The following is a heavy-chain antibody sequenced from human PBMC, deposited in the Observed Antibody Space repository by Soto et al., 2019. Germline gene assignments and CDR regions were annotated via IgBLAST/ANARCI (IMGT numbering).Heavy chain of an antibody. J-gene: IGHJ6*02. CDR1: GFTFGNYA. V-gene: IGHV3-23*01. Sequence: GGSLRLSCAASGFTFGNYAMNWVRQAPGKGLEWISSISDPGTSTYYANSVKGRFSMSRDNSKNTLFLQMNRLRADDTAVYYCAREYTAWPLAYGLDVWGQGTTVTVSS. CDR3: AREYTAWPLAYGLDV. D-gene: IGHD2-2*02. CDR2: ISDPGTST.